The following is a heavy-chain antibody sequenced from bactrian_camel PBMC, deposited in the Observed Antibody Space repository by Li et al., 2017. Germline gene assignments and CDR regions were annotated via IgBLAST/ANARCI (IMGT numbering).Heavy chain of an antibody. CDR1: RYMYDNGC. CDR3: AAVNTGTGGCYSPLTSVPAFHY. CDR2: IDSDGST. V-gene: IGHV3S42*01. D-gene: IGHD7*01. J-gene: IGHJ4*01. Sequence: VQLVESGGGSVQAGGSLRLSCAASRYMYDNGCMGWFRQAPGKGREGVAAIDSDGSTSYADSVKGRFTISRDNAKRTLYLQLDNLKFDDTGVYYCAAVNTGTGGCYSPLTSVPAFHYRGQGTQVTVS.